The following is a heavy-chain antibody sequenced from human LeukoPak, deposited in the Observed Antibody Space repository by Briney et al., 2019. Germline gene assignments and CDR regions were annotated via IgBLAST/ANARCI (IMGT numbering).Heavy chain of an antibody. CDR3: ARAGLNGDVDY. CDR2: INHSGST. Sequence: SETLSLTCAVYGGSFSGYYWSWIRQPPGKGLEWIGEINHSGSTNYNPSLRSRVTISVDTSKNQFSLKLSSVTAADTAVYYCARAGLNGDVDYWGQGTLVTVSS. CDR1: GGSFSGYY. D-gene: IGHD4-17*01. J-gene: IGHJ4*02. V-gene: IGHV4-34*01.